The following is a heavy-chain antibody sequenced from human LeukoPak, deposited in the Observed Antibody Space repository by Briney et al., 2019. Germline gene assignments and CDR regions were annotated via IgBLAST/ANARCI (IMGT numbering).Heavy chain of an antibody. Sequence: ASVKVSCKASGGTFSSYAISWVRQAPGQGLEWMGRIIPIFGIANYAQKFQGRVTITADKSTSTAYMELSSLRSEDTAVYYCARPQPYSSRNNWFDPWGQGTLVTVSS. J-gene: IGHJ5*02. CDR2: IIPIFGIA. D-gene: IGHD6-13*01. CDR3: ARPQPYSSRNNWFDP. V-gene: IGHV1-69*04. CDR1: GGTFSSYA.